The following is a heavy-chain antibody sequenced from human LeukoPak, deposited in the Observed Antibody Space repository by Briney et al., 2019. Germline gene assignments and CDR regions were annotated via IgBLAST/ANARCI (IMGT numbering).Heavy chain of an antibody. CDR2: ISGSGGST. V-gene: IGHV3-23*01. CDR3: ARSDAFDI. CDR1: GFTFSSYA. J-gene: IGHJ3*02. Sequence: PGGSLRLSCAASGFTFSSYAMSWVRQAPGKGLEWVSAISGSGGSTYYADSVKGRFTVSRDNSKNSLYLQMNSLRAEDTAIYYCARSDAFDIWGQGTMVTVSS.